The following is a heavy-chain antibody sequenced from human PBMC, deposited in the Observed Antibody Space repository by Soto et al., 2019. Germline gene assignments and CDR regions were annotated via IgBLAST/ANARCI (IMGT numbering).Heavy chain of an antibody. CDR1: GYTFTIYA. Sequence: AASVKVSCKASGYTFTIYAMHWVRQAPGQRLEWMGWINAGNGNTKYSQKFQGRVTITRDNSKNTLYLQMNSLRAEDTAVYYCAKDTYYHDRSGYYIFDYWGQGTPVTVLL. V-gene: IGHV1-3*01. D-gene: IGHD3-22*01. CDR2: INAGNGNT. CDR3: AKDTYYHDRSGYYIFDY. J-gene: IGHJ4*02.